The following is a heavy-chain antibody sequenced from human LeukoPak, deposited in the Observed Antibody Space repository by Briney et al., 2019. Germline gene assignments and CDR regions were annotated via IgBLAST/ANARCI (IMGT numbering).Heavy chain of an antibody. V-gene: IGHV1-8*03. CDR3: ASPAPDDAFDI. J-gene: IGHJ3*02. Sequence: ASVKVSCKASGYTFTSYDINWVRQATGQGLEWMGWMNPNSGNTGYAQKFQGRVTITRNTSISTAYMELSRLRSDDTAVYYCASPAPDDAFDIWGQGTMVTVSS. CDR2: MNPNSGNT. CDR1: GYTFTSYD.